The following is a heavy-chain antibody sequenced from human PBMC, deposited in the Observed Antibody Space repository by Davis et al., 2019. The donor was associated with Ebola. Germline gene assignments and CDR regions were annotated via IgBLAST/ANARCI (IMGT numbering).Heavy chain of an antibody. CDR2: ISYDGSNK. D-gene: IGHD4-17*01. CDR3: AKGDYGDYVGDYYYYGMDV. CDR1: GFTFSSYG. J-gene: IGHJ6*02. Sequence: GESLKISCAASGFTFSSYGMHWVRQAPGKGLEWVAVISYDGSNKYYADSVKGRFTISRDNSKNTLYLQMNSLRAEDTAVYYCAKGDYGDYVGDYYYYGMDVWGQGTTVTVSS. V-gene: IGHV3-30*18.